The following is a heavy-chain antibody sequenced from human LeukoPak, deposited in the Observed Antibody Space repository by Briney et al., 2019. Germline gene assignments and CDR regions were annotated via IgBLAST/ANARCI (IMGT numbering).Heavy chain of an antibody. D-gene: IGHD5-18*01. CDR2: ISGSAHKI. J-gene: IGHJ4*02. CDR1: GITFSNYA. V-gene: IGHV3-23*01. CDR3: AGRPTGYSSGYIH. Sequence: GGSLRLSCVASGITFSNYAVSWVRQAPEKGLDWVSVISGSAHKIRYAGSVKGRFTISRDNSENIVYLQMNNLRVEDTAVYYCAGRPTGYSSGYIHWGQGTLVTVSS.